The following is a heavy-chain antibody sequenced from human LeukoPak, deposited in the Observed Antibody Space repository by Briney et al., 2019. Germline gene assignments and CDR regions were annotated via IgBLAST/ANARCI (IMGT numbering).Heavy chain of an antibody. CDR3: ARGRGWIFDY. D-gene: IGHD6-19*01. Sequence: PGGSLRLSYKGSGFTFSSYWMGGFRQAPGKGLEWVANINEDGSVKQFADSVKGRFTISRDNTKNSVNLQMNSLGADDTAVYFCARGRGWIFDYWGQGTLVTVSS. CDR2: INEDGSVK. V-gene: IGHV3-7*04. J-gene: IGHJ4*02. CDR1: GFTFSSYW.